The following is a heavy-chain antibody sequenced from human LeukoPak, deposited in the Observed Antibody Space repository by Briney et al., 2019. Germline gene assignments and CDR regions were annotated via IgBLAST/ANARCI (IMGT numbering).Heavy chain of an antibody. V-gene: IGHV4-59*01. D-gene: IGHD6-19*01. J-gene: IGHJ6*02. Sequence: SETLSLTCTVSGGSISSYYWSWIRQPPGKGLEWIGYIYYSGSTNYNPSLKSRVTISVDTSKNQFSLKLSSVTAADTAVYYCARDLAVAGHFYGMDVWAKGPRSPSP. CDR1: GGSISSYY. CDR2: IYYSGST. CDR3: ARDLAVAGHFYGMDV.